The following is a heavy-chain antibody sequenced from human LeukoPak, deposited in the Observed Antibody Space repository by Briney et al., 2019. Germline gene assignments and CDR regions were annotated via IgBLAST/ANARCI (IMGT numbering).Heavy chain of an antibody. J-gene: IGHJ3*02. CDR1: GGTFSSYA. Sequence: SVKVSCKASGGTFSSYAISWVRQAPGQGLEWMGGIIPIFGTANYAQKLQGRVTITTDESTSTAYMELSSLRSEDTAVYYCARVDCSSTSCPPEYAFDIWGQGTMVTVSS. V-gene: IGHV1-69*05. CDR3: ARVDCSSTSCPPEYAFDI. CDR2: IIPIFGTA. D-gene: IGHD2-2*01.